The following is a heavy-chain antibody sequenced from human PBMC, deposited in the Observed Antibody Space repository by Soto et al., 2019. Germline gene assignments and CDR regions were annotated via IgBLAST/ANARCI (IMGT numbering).Heavy chain of an antibody. CDR2: IYYSGST. D-gene: IGHD5-12*01. CDR3: ARVREMATIIDY. J-gene: IGHJ4*02. CDR1: GGSISSGGYY. V-gene: IGHV4-31*03. Sequence: SETLSLTCTVSGGSISSGGYYWSWIRQHPGKGLEWIGYIYYSGSTYYNPSLKSRVTISVDTYKNQFSLKLSSVTAADTAVYYCARVREMATIIDYWGQGTLVTVSS.